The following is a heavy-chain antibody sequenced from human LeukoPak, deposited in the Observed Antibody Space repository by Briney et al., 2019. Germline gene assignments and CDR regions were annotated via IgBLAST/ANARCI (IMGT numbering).Heavy chain of an antibody. D-gene: IGHD2-2*01. CDR3: ARGEGGCSSTSCLPYYFGY. Sequence: GGSLRLSCAASGFTFSSYSMNWVRQAPGKGLEWVSSISSSSSYIYYADSVKGRFTISRDNAKNSLYLQMNSLRAEDTAVYYCARGEGGCSSTSCLPYYFGYWGQGTLVTVSS. CDR1: GFTFSSYS. J-gene: IGHJ4*02. CDR2: ISSSSSYI. V-gene: IGHV3-21*01.